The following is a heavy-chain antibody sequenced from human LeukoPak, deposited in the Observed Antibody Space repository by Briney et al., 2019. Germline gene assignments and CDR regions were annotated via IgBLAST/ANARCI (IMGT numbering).Heavy chain of an antibody. Sequence: GASVKVSCKVSGYTLTELSMHWVRQAPGKGLEWMGGFDPEDGETIYAQKFQGRVTMTEDTSTDTAYMELSSLRSEDTAVYYCATDRVIGYYYGSGSPADAFDIWGRGTMVTVSS. CDR2: FDPEDGET. J-gene: IGHJ3*02. CDR1: GYTLTELS. V-gene: IGHV1-24*01. D-gene: IGHD3-10*01. CDR3: ATDRVIGYYYGSGSPADAFDI.